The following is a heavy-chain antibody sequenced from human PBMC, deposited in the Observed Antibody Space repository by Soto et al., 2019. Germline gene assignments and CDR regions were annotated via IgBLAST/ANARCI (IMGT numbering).Heavy chain of an antibody. CDR1: GGTFSSYT. Sequence: QVQLVQSGAEVKKPGSSVKVSCKASGGTFSSYTIRWVRQAPGQGLEWMGRIIPILGIANYAQKFQGRVTNTPDKSTSTAYMELSSLRSEDTAVYYCARDGMITFGGAIPKGDYWGQGTLVTVSS. J-gene: IGHJ4*02. CDR2: IIPILGIA. CDR3: ARDGMITFGGAIPKGDY. V-gene: IGHV1-69*08. D-gene: IGHD3-16*02.